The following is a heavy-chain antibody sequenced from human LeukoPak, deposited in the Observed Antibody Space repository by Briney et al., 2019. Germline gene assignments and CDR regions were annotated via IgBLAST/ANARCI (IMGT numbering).Heavy chain of an antibody. D-gene: IGHD6-6*01. J-gene: IGHJ4*02. V-gene: IGHV4-61*09. CDR1: GGSISGGNYY. Sequence: SETLSLTCTVSGGSISGGNYYWSWIRQSAGKGLEWIGHVYTSGITNYNPSLKSPVTISLHTSKNQFSLKLSSVTAADTAVYFCARSVAARPNYFDFWGPGTLVTVSS. CDR3: ARSVAARPNYFDF. CDR2: VYTSGIT.